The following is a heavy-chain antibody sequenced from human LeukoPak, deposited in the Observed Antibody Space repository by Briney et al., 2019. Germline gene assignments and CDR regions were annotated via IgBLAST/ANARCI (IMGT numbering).Heavy chain of an antibody. V-gene: IGHV3-21*06. CDR3: ARDWTGATYDY. J-gene: IGHJ4*02. CDR1: GFTFSTYT. CDR2: ISISSSYI. Sequence: GGSLRLSCAASGFTFSTYTMNWVRQAPGKGLEWVSFISISSSYIYYADSVKGRFTISRDNAKNSLYLQMNSLRAEDTAVYYCARDWTGATYDYWGQGTLVTVSS. D-gene: IGHD1-26*01.